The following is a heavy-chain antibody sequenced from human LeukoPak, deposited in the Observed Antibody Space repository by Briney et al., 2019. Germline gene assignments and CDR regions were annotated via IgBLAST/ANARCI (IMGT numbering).Heavy chain of an antibody. CDR2: INAGSGNT. CDR1: GYTFTSYA. V-gene: IGHV1-3*01. CDR3: AAGIVATTDDY. D-gene: IGHD5-12*01. Sequence: ASVKVSCKASGYTFTSYAMHWVRQAPGQRLEWMGWINAGSGNTKYSQKFQGRVTITRDTSASTAYMELSSLRSEDTAVYYCAAGIVATTDDYWGQGTLVTVSS. J-gene: IGHJ4*02.